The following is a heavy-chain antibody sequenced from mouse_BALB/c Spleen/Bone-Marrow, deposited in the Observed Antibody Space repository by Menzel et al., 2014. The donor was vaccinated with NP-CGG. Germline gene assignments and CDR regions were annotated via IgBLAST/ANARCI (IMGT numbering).Heavy chain of an antibody. J-gene: IGHJ1*01. Sequence: LVESGPELVKPGASVKMSCKASGYTFTSYYIHWVKQRPGQGLEWIGWIYPGDGSTKYNEKFEGKTTLTADKSSSTAYMLLSSLTSEDSAIYFCARTTAWYFDVWGAGTTVTVSS. CDR1: GYTFTSYY. V-gene: IGHV1S56*01. CDR3: ARTTAWYFDV. CDR2: IYPGDGST. D-gene: IGHD1-2*01.